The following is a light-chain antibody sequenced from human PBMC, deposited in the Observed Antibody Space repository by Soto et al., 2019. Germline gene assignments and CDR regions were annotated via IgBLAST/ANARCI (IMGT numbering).Light chain of an antibody. CDR3: QQYDNSPFT. J-gene: IGKJ3*01. Sequence: EIVLTQSPGTLSLSPGERATLSCRASQTVTSSYLAWYQQKPGQGPRLLIFGASSRATGVPDRFSGSGSGTEFTLTISRLEAEDFAVDYWQQYDNSPFTFGPGTKVDIK. V-gene: IGKV3-20*01. CDR1: QTVTSSY. CDR2: GAS.